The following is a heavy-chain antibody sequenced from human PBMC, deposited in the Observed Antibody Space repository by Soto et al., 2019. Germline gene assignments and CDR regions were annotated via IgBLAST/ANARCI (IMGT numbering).Heavy chain of an antibody. V-gene: IGHV1-69*13. D-gene: IGHD3-22*01. J-gene: IGHJ4*02. Sequence: GASVKVSCKASGYTFTSYGISWVRQAPGQGLEWMGGIIPIFGTTNSAQRFQGRVTITADESTSTAYMQLSSLRSEDTAVYYCASPGPTEYYYDTSGYYDFDYWGQGTLVTVSS. CDR2: IIPIFGTT. CDR1: GYTFTSYG. CDR3: ASPGPTEYYYDTSGYYDFDY.